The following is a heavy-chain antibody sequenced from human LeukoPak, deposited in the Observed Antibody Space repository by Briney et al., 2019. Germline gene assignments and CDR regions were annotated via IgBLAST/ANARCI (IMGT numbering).Heavy chain of an antibody. J-gene: IGHJ4*02. CDR3: AKDPHSSGWYSDY. V-gene: IGHV3-30*18. D-gene: IGHD6-19*01. CDR1: GFTFSTYG. CDR2: ISYDGSDE. Sequence: PRGSLILSCAASGFTFSTYGMHWVRQAPGKGLEWVAVISYDGSDEYYAESVRGRFTISRDNSKNTLYLQMNSLRAEDTAVYYCAKDPHSSGWYSDYWGQGTLVIVSA.